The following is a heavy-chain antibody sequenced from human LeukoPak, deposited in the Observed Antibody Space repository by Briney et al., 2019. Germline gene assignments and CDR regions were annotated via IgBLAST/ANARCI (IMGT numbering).Heavy chain of an antibody. CDR1: GFTFSSYS. J-gene: IGHJ4*02. D-gene: IGHD5-24*01. CDR2: ISSSSVYV. V-gene: IGHV3-21*01. Sequence: PGGSLRLSCAASGFTFSSYSMKWVRQAPGKGLEWVSSISSSSVYVYYADSVKGRFTISRDNDKNSLYLQMNSLRAEDTAVYYCARCPSCGASGMATSDYWGQGTLVTVSS. CDR3: ARCPSCGASGMATSDY.